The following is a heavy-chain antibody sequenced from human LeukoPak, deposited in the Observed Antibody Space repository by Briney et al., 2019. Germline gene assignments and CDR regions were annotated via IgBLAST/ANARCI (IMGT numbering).Heavy chain of an antibody. V-gene: IGHV5-51*01. CDR1: GYSFTTYW. CDR2: IYPGDSDT. J-gene: IGHJ4*02. Sequence: GESLKISCKGSGYSFTTYWIGWVRQMPGKGLEWMGIIYPGDSDTRYSPSFQGQVTISADKSISTAYLQWSSLKASDTAMYYCARLGSVRGVIITQFDYWGQGTLVTVSS. D-gene: IGHD3-10*01. CDR3: ARLGSVRGVIITQFDY.